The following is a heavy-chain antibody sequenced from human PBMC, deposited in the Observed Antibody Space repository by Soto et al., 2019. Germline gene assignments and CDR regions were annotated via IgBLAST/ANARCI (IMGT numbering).Heavy chain of an antibody. D-gene: IGHD3-3*01. CDR1: GFSLSTSGVG. CDR3: SHRSSNSGVFDY. Sequence: SGPTLVNPTQTLTLTCTFSGFSLSTSGVGVGWIRQPPGKALEWLALIYWDGDERYSPSLRTRLTITKDTSKSQVVLTMTNMGPVDTATYYCSHRSSNSGVFDYWGQGTLVTVSS. J-gene: IGHJ4*02. V-gene: IGHV2-5*02. CDR2: IYWDGDE.